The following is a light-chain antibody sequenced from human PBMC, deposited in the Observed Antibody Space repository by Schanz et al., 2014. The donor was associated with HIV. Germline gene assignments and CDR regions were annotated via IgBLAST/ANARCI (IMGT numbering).Light chain of an antibody. V-gene: IGKV3D-20*02. CDR3: QQRSNWPPTWT. CDR2: GAS. J-gene: IGKJ1*01. Sequence: EIVLTQSPGTLSLSPGERATLSCRASQRVSSTYLAWYQQKPGQAPSLLIYGASSRATGIPDRFSGSGSGTDFTLTISSLEPEDFAVYYCQQRSNWPPTWTFGQGTKVEIK. CDR1: QRVSSTY.